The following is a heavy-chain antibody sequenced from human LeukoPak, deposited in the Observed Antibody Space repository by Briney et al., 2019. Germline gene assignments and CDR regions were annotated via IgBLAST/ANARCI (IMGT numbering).Heavy chain of an antibody. D-gene: IGHD6-19*01. Sequence: SEPLSLTCALCGGSFCGYYWSGIRQPPGRGGEGVGEINHSGSTNNNPSRKRRVTISVDTSKTQFSLRLSSVTAAETAVYYCARGGWLAGGWFDPWGQGTLVTVSS. V-gene: IGHV4-34*01. CDR3: ARGGWLAGGWFDP. J-gene: IGHJ5*02. CDR2: INHSGST. CDR1: GGSFCGYY.